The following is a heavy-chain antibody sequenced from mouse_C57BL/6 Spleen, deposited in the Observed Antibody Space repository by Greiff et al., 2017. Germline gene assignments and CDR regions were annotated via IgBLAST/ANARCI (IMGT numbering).Heavy chain of an antibody. V-gene: IGHV1-80*01. J-gene: IGHJ4*01. Sequence: VQVVESGAELVKPGASVKISCKASGYAFSSYWMNWVKQRPGKGLEWIGQIYPGDGDTKYNGKFKGKATLTAEKSSSTAYMQLSSLTSSASAVYFCARCYSDVDYALVYWGPGPSVPVSS. CDR3: ARCYSDVDYALVY. CDR2: IYPGDGDT. CDR1: GYAFSSYW. D-gene: IGHD1-1*01.